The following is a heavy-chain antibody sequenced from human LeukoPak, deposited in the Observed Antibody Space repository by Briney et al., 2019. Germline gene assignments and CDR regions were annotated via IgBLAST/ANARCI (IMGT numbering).Heavy chain of an antibody. D-gene: IGHD6-13*01. Sequence: GGSLRLSCAASGFTFSSYAMSWVRQAPGKGLEWVSAISGSGGSTYYADSVKGRFTISRDNSKNTLYLQMNSLRAEDTAVYYCAKGYSSSWHSRTYYYYYMDVWGKGITVTVSS. CDR3: AKGYSSSWHSRTYYYYYMDV. CDR1: GFTFSSYA. V-gene: IGHV3-23*01. J-gene: IGHJ6*03. CDR2: ISGSGGST.